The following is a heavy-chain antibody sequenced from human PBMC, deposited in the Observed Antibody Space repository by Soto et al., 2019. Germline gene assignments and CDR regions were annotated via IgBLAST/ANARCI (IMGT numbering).Heavy chain of an antibody. D-gene: IGHD3-10*01. J-gene: IGHJ4*02. V-gene: IGHV1-18*01. Sequence: QVQLVQSGAEVKKPGASVKVSCKASGYIFTSYGISWVRRAPGEGLEWMGWISNYNGITNYAQKVQGRVTMTTDRSTSTDYMELRSLRSDDTAVYYCAESMGGSGTYVSWGQGTLVTVSS. CDR1: GYIFTSYG. CDR2: ISNYNGIT. CDR3: AESMGGSGTYVS.